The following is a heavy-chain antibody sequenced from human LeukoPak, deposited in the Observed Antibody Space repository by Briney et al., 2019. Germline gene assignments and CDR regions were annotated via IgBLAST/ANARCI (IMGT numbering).Heavy chain of an antibody. J-gene: IGHJ6*02. Sequence: SETLSLTCAVYGGSFSGYYWSWIRQPPGKGLEWIGEINHSGSTNYNPSLESRVTISVDTSKNQFSLMLSSVTAADLAVYYWARGDIVVVVSANDYYYGMDVWGQGTTVTVSS. D-gene: IGHD2-15*01. CDR2: INHSGST. CDR1: GGSFSGYY. V-gene: IGHV4-34*01. CDR3: ARGDIVVVVSANDYYYGMDV.